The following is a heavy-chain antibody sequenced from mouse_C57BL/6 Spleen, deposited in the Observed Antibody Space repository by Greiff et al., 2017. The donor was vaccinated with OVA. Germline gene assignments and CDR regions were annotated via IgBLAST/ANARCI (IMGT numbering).Heavy chain of an antibody. CDR1: GFNFKDYY. Sequence: VQLQQSGAELVKPGASVKLSCTASGFNFKDYYMHWVKQSTEQGLEWIGRIDPEDGETKYAPNFQGKATITADTSSNTAYLQLSSLTSEDTAVYYCARSTYYYGSSFYWYFDVWGTGTTVTVSS. CDR3: ARSTYYYGSSFYWYFDV. V-gene: IGHV14-2*01. J-gene: IGHJ1*03. CDR2: IDPEDGET. D-gene: IGHD1-1*01.